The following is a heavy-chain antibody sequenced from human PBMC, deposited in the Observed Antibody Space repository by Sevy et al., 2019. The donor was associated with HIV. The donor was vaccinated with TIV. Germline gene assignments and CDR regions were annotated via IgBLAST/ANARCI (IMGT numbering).Heavy chain of an antibody. Sequence: GGSLRLSCAASGFTFSDYYMSWIRQAPGKGLEWVSYISSSGSTIYYADSVKGRFTISRDNAKNSLYLQMNSLRAEDTAVYYCAREASPRWLVHGGVYFDYWGQGTLVTVSS. CDR2: ISSSGSTI. CDR3: AREASPRWLVHGGVYFDY. J-gene: IGHJ4*02. V-gene: IGHV3-11*01. D-gene: IGHD6-19*01. CDR1: GFTFSDYY.